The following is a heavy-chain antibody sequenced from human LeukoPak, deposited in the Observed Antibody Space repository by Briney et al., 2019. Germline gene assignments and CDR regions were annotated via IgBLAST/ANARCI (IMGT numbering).Heavy chain of an antibody. D-gene: IGHD4-23*01. CDR3: ARVMTTVATRGYFDL. Sequence: SETLSPTCAVYGGSFSGYYWSWIRQPPGKGLEWIGEINHSGSTNYNPSLKSRVTISVDTSKNQFSLKLSSVTAADTAVYYCARVMTTVATRGYFDLWGRGTLVTVSS. J-gene: IGHJ2*01. CDR1: GGSFSGYY. CDR2: INHSGST. V-gene: IGHV4-34*01.